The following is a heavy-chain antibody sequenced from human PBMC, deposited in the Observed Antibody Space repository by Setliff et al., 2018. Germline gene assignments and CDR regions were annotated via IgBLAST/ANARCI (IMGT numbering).Heavy chain of an antibody. V-gene: IGHV1-69*05. CDR1: RGTFSSYG. D-gene: IGHD5-12*01. CDR2: IIPIFGTT. CDR3: ARERGDIVSNTSYYYYMDV. J-gene: IGHJ6*03. Sequence: SVKISCKASRGTFSSYGSTWVRQAPGQGLEWMGGIIPIFGTTDYAQKFQGRVTITTDGSTSTAYMEMSSLRSEDTAVYYCARERGDIVSNTSYYYYMDVWGKGTTVTVSS.